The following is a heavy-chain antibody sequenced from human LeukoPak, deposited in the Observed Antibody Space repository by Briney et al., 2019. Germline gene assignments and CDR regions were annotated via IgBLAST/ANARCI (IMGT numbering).Heavy chain of an antibody. CDR2: ISGYNGNT. V-gene: IGHV1-18*01. Sequence: ASVKVSCKASGYTFTTYNINWVRQAPGQGLEWMGWISGYNGNTNYAQKLQGRVTMTTDTSTSTAYMELRSLKSDDTAVYYCARSFGGDYGYYYYYMDVWGKGTRSPSP. D-gene: IGHD4-17*01. J-gene: IGHJ6*03. CDR3: ARSFGGDYGYYYYYMDV. CDR1: GYTFTTYN.